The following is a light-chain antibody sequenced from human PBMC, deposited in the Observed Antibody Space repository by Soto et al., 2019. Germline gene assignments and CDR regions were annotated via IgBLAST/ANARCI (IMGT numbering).Light chain of an antibody. CDR2: GAA. CDR3: QQYHNWPPQYT. V-gene: IGKV3-15*01. Sequence: EIVMTQSQASLSVSPGDGATVSCRASQTVASNLAWYQQEPGQGPRLLIHGAATRAAGVPARFSGCGSATDFSLTLRSLQSEDFAVYDCQQYHNWPPQYTFGQGTMMQIK. CDR1: QTVASN. J-gene: IGKJ2*01.